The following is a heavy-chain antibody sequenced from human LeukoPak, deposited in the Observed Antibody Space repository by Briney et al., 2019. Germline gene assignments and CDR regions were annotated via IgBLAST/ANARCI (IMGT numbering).Heavy chain of an antibody. CDR2: IKEDGSAK. CDR3: ARYIYGYLHY. D-gene: IGHD5-18*01. CDR1: GFTFSSYW. V-gene: IGHV3-7*05. J-gene: IGHJ4*02. Sequence: GGSLRLSCAASGFTFSSYWMNWVRQAPGKGLEWVANIKEDGSAKYYVDSLKGRFTISRDNAKNSLYLQMNSLRAEDTAVYYCARYIYGYLHYWGQGTLVTVSS.